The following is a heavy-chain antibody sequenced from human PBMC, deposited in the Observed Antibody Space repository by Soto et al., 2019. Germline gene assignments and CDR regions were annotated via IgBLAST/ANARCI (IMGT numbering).Heavy chain of an antibody. V-gene: IGHV4-39*01. CDR1: GGSISSSSYY. Sequence: QLQLQESGPGLVKPSETLSLTCTVSGGSISSSSYYWGWIRQPPGKGLEWIGSIYYSGSTYYNPSLKSRVTISVDTSKNQFSLKLSSVTAADTAVYYCARRFRYTAMAPPNYYYYGMDVWGQGTTVTVSS. CDR3: ARRFRYTAMAPPNYYYYGMDV. D-gene: IGHD5-18*01. CDR2: IYYSGST. J-gene: IGHJ6*02.